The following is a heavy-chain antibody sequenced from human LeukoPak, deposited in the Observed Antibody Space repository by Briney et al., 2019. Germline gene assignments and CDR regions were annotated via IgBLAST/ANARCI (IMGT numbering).Heavy chain of an antibody. CDR2: IWYDGSNK. J-gene: IGHJ4*02. Sequence: GGSLRLSCTASGFTFSSYGMHWVRQAPGKGLGWVAVIWYDGSNKYYAESVKGRFTISRDNPKNTLYLQMNSLRAEDTAAYYCARESVGIAAAGRGPFDYWGQGTLVTVSS. CDR3: ARESVGIAAAGRGPFDY. V-gene: IGHV3-33*01. D-gene: IGHD6-13*01. CDR1: GFTFSSYG.